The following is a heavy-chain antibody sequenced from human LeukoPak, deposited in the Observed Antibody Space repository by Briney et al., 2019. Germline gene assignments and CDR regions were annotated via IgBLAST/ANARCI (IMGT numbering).Heavy chain of an antibody. D-gene: IGHD2-2*01. J-gene: IGHJ4*02. V-gene: IGHV3-64*04. Sequence: GGSLRLSCSASGFTFSSYAMHWVRQAPGKGLEYVSAISSNGGSTYYADSVKGRFTISRDNSKNTLYLQMNSLRAEDTAVYYCARDVYCSSTSCPDYWGQGTLVTVSS. CDR3: ARDVYCSSTSCPDY. CDR2: ISSNGGST. CDR1: GFTFSSYA.